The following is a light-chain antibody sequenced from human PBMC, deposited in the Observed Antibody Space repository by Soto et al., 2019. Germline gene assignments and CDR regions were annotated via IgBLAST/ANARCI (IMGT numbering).Light chain of an antibody. CDR1: QSVSSY. J-gene: IGKJ1*01. Sequence: EIVMTQSPGTLSVSPGERATLSCRASQSVSSYLAWYQQKPGQAPRLLIYDASNRATDIPARFSGSGSGTDFTLTISSLEPEDFAVYYCQQRSNWPRTFGQGTKVDIK. CDR2: DAS. CDR3: QQRSNWPRT. V-gene: IGKV3-11*01.